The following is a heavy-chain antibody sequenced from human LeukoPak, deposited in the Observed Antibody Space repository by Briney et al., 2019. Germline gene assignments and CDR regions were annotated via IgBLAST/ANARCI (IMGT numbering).Heavy chain of an antibody. CDR3: AKGKRSYDFWSGRYYYYGMDV. J-gene: IGHJ6*02. CDR1: GFTFSDYY. Sequence: PGGSLRLSCAASGFTFSDYYMSWIRQAPGKGLEWVSAISGSGGSTYYADSVKGRFTISRDNSKNTLYLQMNSLRAEDTAVYYCAKGKRSYDFWSGRYYYYGMDVWGQGTTVTVSS. CDR2: ISGSGGST. D-gene: IGHD3-3*01. V-gene: IGHV3-23*01.